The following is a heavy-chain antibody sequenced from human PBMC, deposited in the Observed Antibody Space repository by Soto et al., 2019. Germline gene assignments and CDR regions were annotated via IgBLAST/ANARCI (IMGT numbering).Heavy chain of an antibody. J-gene: IGHJ6*02. D-gene: IGHD2-15*01. CDR1: GYTFTSYD. Sequence: GASLKVSCKSSGYTFTSYDINCVRQATGQGLEWMGWINPNSGGTNYAQKFQGWVTMTRDTSISTAYMELSRLRSDDTAVYYCARGMDIVVVVAATPGYYYGMDVWGQGTTVTVSS. V-gene: IGHV1-2*04. CDR3: ARGMDIVVVVAATPGYYYGMDV. CDR2: INPNSGGT.